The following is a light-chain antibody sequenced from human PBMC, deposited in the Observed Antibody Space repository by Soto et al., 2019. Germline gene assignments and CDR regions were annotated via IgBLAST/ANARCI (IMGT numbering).Light chain of an antibody. CDR2: KAS. CDR1: QNINNG. Sequence: DIQMTQSPSTLAASVGDRVTITCRASQNINNGLAWYQQKPGKAPKLLIYKASSLESGVPSRFSGSGSGTEFTLTISSLQPDDFATYYCQQYNSYWTFGQGTKVEIK. CDR3: QQYNSYWT. V-gene: IGKV1-5*03. J-gene: IGKJ1*01.